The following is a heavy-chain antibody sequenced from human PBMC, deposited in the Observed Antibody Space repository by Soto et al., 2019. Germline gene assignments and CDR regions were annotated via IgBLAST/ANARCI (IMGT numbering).Heavy chain of an antibody. Sequence: ASVQVSCKVSGSTFTSNGIGWVRQAPGQELEWLGWISTYSENMDSAPKLEDRLTMTTDRSTTTAYMELRNLESDDTALYYCGYVGGYSTGDYSFDVWGQGTPVTVSS. CDR3: GYVGGYSTGDYSFDV. D-gene: IGHD2-8*02. V-gene: IGHV1-18*04. CDR2: ISTYSENM. CDR1: GSTFTSNG. J-gene: IGHJ4*02.